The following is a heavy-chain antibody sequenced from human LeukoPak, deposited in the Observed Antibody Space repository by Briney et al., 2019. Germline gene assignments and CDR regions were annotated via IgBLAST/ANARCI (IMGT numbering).Heavy chain of an antibody. J-gene: IGHJ4*02. V-gene: IGHV1-18*01. CDR3: ARGRFSGYGAD. Sequence: ASVKVSCKASGYTFTSFGLSWVRQAPGQGLDWMGWISTYNGNTHYAQKLQGRVTMTTDTSTSTAYMELRSLRSDDTAVYYCARGRFSGYGADWGQGTLVTVSS. CDR1: GYTFTSFG. D-gene: IGHD5-12*01. CDR2: ISTYNGNT.